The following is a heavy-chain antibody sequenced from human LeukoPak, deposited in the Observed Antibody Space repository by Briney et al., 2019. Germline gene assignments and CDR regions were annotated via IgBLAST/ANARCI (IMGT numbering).Heavy chain of an antibody. V-gene: IGHV3-7*05. D-gene: IGHD3/OR15-3a*01. J-gene: IGHJ4*02. CDR1: GITFSGNW. Sequence: GGSLRLSCADSGITFSGNWMSWVRQAPGKGLEWVAHIKPDGSEKYYAYSVRGRFTISRDNAENSLYLEMNSLRAEDTAVYYCARDRDWSFDYWGQGTLVTVSS. CDR3: ARDRDWSFDY. CDR2: IKPDGSEK.